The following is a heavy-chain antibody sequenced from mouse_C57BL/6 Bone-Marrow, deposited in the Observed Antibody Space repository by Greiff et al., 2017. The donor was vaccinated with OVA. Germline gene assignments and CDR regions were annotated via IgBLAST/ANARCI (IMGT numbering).Heavy chain of an antibody. CDR2: IDPETGGT. CDR1: GYTFTDYE. Sequence: VQLQQSGAELVRPGASVTLSCKASGYTFTDYEMHWVKQTPVHGLEWIGAIDPETGGTAYNQKFTGKAILTADKSSSTAYMELRSLTSEDSAVYYCTRRYYAMDYWGQGTSVTVSS. J-gene: IGHJ4*01. CDR3: TRRYYAMDY. V-gene: IGHV1-15*01.